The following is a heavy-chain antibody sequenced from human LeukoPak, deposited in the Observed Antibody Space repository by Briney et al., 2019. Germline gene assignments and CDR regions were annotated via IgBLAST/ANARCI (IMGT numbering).Heavy chain of an antibody. CDR3: ARVAVGNNLYYYYYYMDV. CDR2: IYYSGST. Sequence: EPSQTLSLTCTVSGGSISSGDYYWSWIRQPPGKGLEWIGYIYYSGSTYYNPSLKSRVTISVDTSKNQFSLKLGSVTAADTAVYYCARVAVGNNLYYYYYYMDVWGKGTTVTVSS. V-gene: IGHV4-30-4*08. CDR1: GGSISSGDYY. J-gene: IGHJ6*03. D-gene: IGHD1/OR15-1a*01.